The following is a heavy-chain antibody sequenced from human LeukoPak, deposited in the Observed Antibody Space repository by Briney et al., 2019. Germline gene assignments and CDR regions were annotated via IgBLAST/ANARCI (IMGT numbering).Heavy chain of an antibody. D-gene: IGHD2-2*01. Sequence: GGSLRLSCAASGFTFSSYSMNWVRQAPGKGLEWVSSISSSCTYIYYADSVKGRFTISRDNAKNSLYLQMNSLRAEDTAVYYCARDTIVVPAAIVPFDYWGQGTLVTVSS. J-gene: IGHJ4*02. CDR3: ARDTIVVPAAIVPFDY. CDR1: GFTFSSYS. V-gene: IGHV3-21*01. CDR2: ISSSCTYI.